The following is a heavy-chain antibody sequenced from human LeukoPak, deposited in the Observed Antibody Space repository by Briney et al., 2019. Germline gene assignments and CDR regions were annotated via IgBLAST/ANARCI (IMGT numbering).Heavy chain of an antibody. V-gene: IGHV1-8*01. CDR2: MNPNSGNT. Sequence: ASVKVSCKASGYTFTSYDINWVRQATGQGLEWMGWMNPNSGNTGYAQKFQGRVTMTRDTSTSTVYMELSSLRSEDTAVYYCARDTVVPAAIGGREDAFDIWGQGTMVTVSS. J-gene: IGHJ3*02. D-gene: IGHD2-2*01. CDR1: GYTFTSYD. CDR3: ARDTVVPAAIGGREDAFDI.